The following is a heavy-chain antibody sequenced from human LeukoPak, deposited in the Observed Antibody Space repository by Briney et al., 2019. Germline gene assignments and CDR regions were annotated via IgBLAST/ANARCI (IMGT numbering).Heavy chain of an antibody. Sequence: ASVKVSCKASGYTFVGYYLHWVRQAPGQGLEWMAWVDPYTGNTHYAQKFQGRITVTRDTSISTTYMELSWLTSDDTALYYCAREYSASEHWGQGTLVTVSS. D-gene: IGHD4-11*01. CDR2: VDPYTGNT. CDR3: AREYSASEH. J-gene: IGHJ1*01. CDR1: GYTFVGYY. V-gene: IGHV1-2*02.